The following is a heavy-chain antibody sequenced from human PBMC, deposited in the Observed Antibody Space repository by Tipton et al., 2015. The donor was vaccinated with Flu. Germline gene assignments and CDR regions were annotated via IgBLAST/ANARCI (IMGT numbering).Heavy chain of an antibody. D-gene: IGHD1-1*01. V-gene: IGHV4-31*03. CDR2: IYYSGST. CDR3: ARERGQLEGHVYYYYGMDV. CDR1: GGSISSGGYF. J-gene: IGHJ6*02. Sequence: TLSLTCTVSGGSISSGGYFWSWIRQHPGKGLEWIGYIYYSGSTSYNPSLKSRLTISVDTSMNQFSLKLSSVTAADTAVDFCARERGQLEGHVYYYYGMDVWGQGTTVTVS.